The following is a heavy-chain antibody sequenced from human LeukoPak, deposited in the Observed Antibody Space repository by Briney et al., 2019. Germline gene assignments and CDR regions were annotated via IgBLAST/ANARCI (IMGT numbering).Heavy chain of an antibody. Sequence: SGTLSLTCDVSGGSISSSNWWNWVRQPPGKGLEWIGEIYHSGSTNYNPSLKSRVTISVDKSKNQFSLKLTSMTAADTAVYYCARDRGTAMVGEGFYFDHWGQGTLVTVSS. J-gene: IGHJ4*02. V-gene: IGHV4-4*02. CDR2: IYHSGST. D-gene: IGHD3-10*02. CDR1: GGSISSSNW. CDR3: ARDRGTAMVGEGFYFDH.